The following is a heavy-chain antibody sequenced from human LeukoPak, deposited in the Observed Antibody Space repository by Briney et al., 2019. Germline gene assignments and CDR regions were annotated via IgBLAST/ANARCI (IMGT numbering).Heavy chain of an antibody. Sequence: GGSLRLSCAASGFTFSSYAMSWVRPAPGKGLEWVSTQRGSGGSTYYVDSVKGRFTISRDNSKNTLYLQMNSLRAEDTAVYYCAKDLRGDIVQLFDSWGQGTLVTVSS. V-gene: IGHV3-23*01. J-gene: IGHJ5*01. D-gene: IGHD2-8*01. CDR3: AKDLRGDIVQLFDS. CDR1: GFTFSSYA. CDR2: QRGSGGST.